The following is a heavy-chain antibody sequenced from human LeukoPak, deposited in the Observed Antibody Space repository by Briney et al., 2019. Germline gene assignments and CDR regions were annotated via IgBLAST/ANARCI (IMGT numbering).Heavy chain of an antibody. CDR3: ATRSSSSGPYYFDY. D-gene: IGHD6-6*01. CDR1: GYTFTGYY. J-gene: IGHJ4*02. Sequence: ASVKVSCKASGYTFTGYYMHWVRQAPGQGLEWMGWINPNSGGTNYAQKFQGRVTMTRDTSISTAYMELSRLRSDDTAVYYCATRSSSSGPYYFDYWGQGPWSPSPQ. CDR2: INPNSGGT. V-gene: IGHV1-2*02.